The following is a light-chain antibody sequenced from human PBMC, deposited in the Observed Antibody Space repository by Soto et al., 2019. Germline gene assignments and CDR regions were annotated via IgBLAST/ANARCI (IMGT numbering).Light chain of an antibody. J-gene: IGKJ1*01. CDR2: EAS. CDR3: QQYNNYPRT. Sequence: EIVLTQSPATLSLSPGERATLSCRASQTVSSSLAWYQQKPGQAPRLLIYEASNRATGIPARFSGSGSGADFTLTISSLQPDDFATYYCQQYNNYPRTFGQGTKVDIK. CDR1: QTVSSS. V-gene: IGKV3-11*01.